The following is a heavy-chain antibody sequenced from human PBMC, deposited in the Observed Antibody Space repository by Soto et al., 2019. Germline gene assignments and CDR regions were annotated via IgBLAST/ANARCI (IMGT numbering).Heavy chain of an antibody. Sequence: PGGSLRLSCAASGFTFSDYYMSWIRQAPGKGLEWFSYLSSSSSYTNYADSVKGRFTISRDNAKNPLYPQMNSLRAEDTAVYYCARGGYIIAVADMDVWGQGTTVTVSS. CDR1: GFTFSDYY. V-gene: IGHV3-11*05. CDR2: LSSSSSYT. D-gene: IGHD6-19*01. CDR3: ARGGYIIAVADMDV. J-gene: IGHJ6*02.